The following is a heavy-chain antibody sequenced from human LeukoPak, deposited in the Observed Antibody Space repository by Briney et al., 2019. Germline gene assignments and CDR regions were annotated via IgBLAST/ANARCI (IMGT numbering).Heavy chain of an antibody. CDR2: INHSGST. CDR3: ARGPGNSYSSGWYKGYNWFDP. V-gene: IGHV4-34*01. CDR1: GGSFSGYY. Sequence: PSETLSLTCAVYGGSFSGYYWSWIRQPPGKGLEWIGEINHSGSTNYNPSLKGRVTISVDTSKNQFSLKLSSVTAADTAVYYCARGPGNSYSSGWYKGYNWFDPWGQGTLVTVSS. D-gene: IGHD6-19*01. J-gene: IGHJ5*02.